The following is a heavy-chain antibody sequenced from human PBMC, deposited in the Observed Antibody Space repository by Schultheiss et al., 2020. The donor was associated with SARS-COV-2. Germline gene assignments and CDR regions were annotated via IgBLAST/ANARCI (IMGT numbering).Heavy chain of an antibody. CDR1: GFTFSSYA. J-gene: IGHJ4*02. CDR3: AKGNPTRDYFDY. D-gene: IGHD1-14*01. V-gene: IGHV3-74*01. CDR2: INSDGSST. Sequence: GGSLRLSCAASGFTFSSYAMHWVRQAPGKGLVWVSRINSDGSSTSYADSVKGRFTISRDNAKNTLYLQMNSLRADDTAVYYCAKGNPTRDYFDYWGQGTLVTVSS.